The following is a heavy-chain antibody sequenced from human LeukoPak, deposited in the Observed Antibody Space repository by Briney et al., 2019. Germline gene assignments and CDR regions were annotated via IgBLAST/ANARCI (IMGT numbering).Heavy chain of an antibody. J-gene: IGHJ4*02. Sequence: GSLRLSCAASGFTFSSSWMHWVRQAPGKGLVWVSRINSDGSSTNYADSVKGRFTISRDNAKNTLYLQMNSLRAEDTAVFYCARWDILTGSGDYWGQGTLVTVSS. CDR2: INSDGSST. D-gene: IGHD3-9*01. V-gene: IGHV3-74*01. CDR1: GFTFSSSW. CDR3: ARWDILTGSGDY.